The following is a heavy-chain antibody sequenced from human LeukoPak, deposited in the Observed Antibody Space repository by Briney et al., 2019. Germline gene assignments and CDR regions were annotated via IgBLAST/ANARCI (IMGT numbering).Heavy chain of an antibody. Sequence: ASVKVSCKASGYNFTNYGISWVRQAPGHWLEWMGWISAYNSDTKYAQKLQGRVTMTTDTSTSTAYMELRSLRSDDTAVYYCARAPSFGDYGGDYWGQGTLVTVSS. CDR2: ISAYNSDT. D-gene: IGHD4-17*01. V-gene: IGHV1-18*01. J-gene: IGHJ4*02. CDR3: ARAPSFGDYGGDY. CDR1: GYNFTNYG.